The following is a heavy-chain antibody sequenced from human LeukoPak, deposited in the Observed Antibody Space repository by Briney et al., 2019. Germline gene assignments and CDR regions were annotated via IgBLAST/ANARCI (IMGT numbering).Heavy chain of an antibody. CDR3: ARDHDYGDYVRAFDI. V-gene: IGHV4-30-4*01. J-gene: IGHJ3*02. CDR2: IYYSGST. Sequence: SQTLSLTCTVSGGSISSGDYYWSWIRHPPGKRLEWIGYIYYSGSTYYNPSLKSRVTISVDTSKTQFSLRLSSVTAADTAVYYCARDHDYGDYVRAFDIWGQGTMVTVSS. D-gene: IGHD4-17*01. CDR1: GGSISSGDYY.